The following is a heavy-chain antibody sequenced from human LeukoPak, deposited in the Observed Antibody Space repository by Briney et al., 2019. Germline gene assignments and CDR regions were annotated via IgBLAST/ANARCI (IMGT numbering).Heavy chain of an antibody. V-gene: IGHV4-30-2*01. CDR3: AGAYRGVLDN. CDR2: IYHSGST. J-gene: IGHJ4*01. D-gene: IGHD4-11*01. Sequence: SQTLSLTCAVSGGSISSGGYSWSWIRQPPGKGLEWIGYIYHSGSTYYNPSLKSRVTISVDRSKNQFSLKLSSVTAADTAVYYCAGAYRGVLDNWGQEPWSPSPQ. CDR1: GGSISSGGYS.